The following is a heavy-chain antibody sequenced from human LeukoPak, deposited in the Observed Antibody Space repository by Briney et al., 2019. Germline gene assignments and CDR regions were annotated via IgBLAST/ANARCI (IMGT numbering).Heavy chain of an antibody. CDR2: IIPILGIA. CDR3: ARAVDTAMTAIN. Sequence: SVTVSFKASGGTFSSYAISWVRQAPGQGLEWMGGIIPILGIANYAQKFQGRVTITTDESTSTAYMELSSLRSEDTAVYYCARAVDTAMTAINWGQGTLVTVSS. CDR1: GGTFSSYA. D-gene: IGHD5-18*01. J-gene: IGHJ4*02. V-gene: IGHV1-69*10.